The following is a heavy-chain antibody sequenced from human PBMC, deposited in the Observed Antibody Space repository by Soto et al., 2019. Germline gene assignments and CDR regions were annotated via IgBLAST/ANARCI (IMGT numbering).Heavy chain of an antibody. J-gene: IGHJ6*02. V-gene: IGHV4-30-4*08. D-gene: IGHD4-17*01. CDR3: ARATTLTSPFCYYGLDV. CDR2: IYYNGNT. Sequence: QVQLQESGPGLVKPSQTLSLTCTVSGGSISNDDYYWSWIRQPPGKGLEWIGHIYYNGNTYYNPSLKSRLTMSLDTSPNQFSLHLTSVIAADSASYFCARATTLTSPFCYYGLDVWGQGTTVTVSS. CDR1: GGSISNDDYY.